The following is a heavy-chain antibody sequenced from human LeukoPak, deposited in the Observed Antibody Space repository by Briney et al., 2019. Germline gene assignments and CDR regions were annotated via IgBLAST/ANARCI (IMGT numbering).Heavy chain of an antibody. CDR2: FSSSTYYT. Sequence: GGSLRLSCAASGFALRDYYMSWIRQAPGKGLEWLSYFSSSTYYTKYADSVKGRFTISRDNAENSVYLQMNSLRAEDTAVYYCARDLFRNSRRDAYNPLGYWGQGALVTVSS. V-gene: IGHV3-11*05. CDR1: GFALRDYY. CDR3: ARDLFRNSRRDAYNPLGY. J-gene: IGHJ4*02. D-gene: IGHD5-24*01.